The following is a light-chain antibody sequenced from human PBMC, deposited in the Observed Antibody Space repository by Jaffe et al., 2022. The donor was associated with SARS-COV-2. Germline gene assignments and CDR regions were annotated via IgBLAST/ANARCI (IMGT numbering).Light chain of an antibody. CDR1: SSDVGGYNY. V-gene: IGLV2-11*01. CDR3: CSYAGRYIWM. J-gene: IGLJ3*02. Sequence: QSALTQPRSVSGSPGQSVTISCTGTSSDVGGYNYVSWYQHHPGKAPKLMIYDVTKRPSGVPDRFSGSKSGNTASLTIFGLQAEDEADYYCCSYAGRYIWMFGGGTKLTVV. CDR2: DVT.